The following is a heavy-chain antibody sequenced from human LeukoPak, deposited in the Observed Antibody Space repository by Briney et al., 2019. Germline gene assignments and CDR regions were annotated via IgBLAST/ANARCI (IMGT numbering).Heavy chain of an antibody. V-gene: IGHV1-2*02. CDR1: GYTFTNYD. Sequence: ASVKVSCKASGYTFTNYDINWVRQAPGQGLEWMGWINPNSGGTNYAQKFQGRVTMTRDTSISTAYMELSRLRSDDTAVYYCARGKYFDWPPIYYYYYYMDVWGKGTTVTVSS. D-gene: IGHD3-9*01. CDR3: ARGKYFDWPPIYYYYYYMDV. CDR2: INPNSGGT. J-gene: IGHJ6*03.